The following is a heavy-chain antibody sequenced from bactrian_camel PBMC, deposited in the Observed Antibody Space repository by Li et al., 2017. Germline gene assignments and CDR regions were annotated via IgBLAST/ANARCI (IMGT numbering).Heavy chain of an antibody. CDR2: IDRDGST. Sequence: HVQLVESGGGSVQAGGSLLLSCTASEHPYCLGWFRQAPGKEREAVAAIDRDGSTTYTDSVKGRFAISRDNAKNTVYLQMNSLKPEDTALYYCSVATTSATFNYWGQGTQVTVS. CDR3: SVATTSATFNY. V-gene: IGHV3S53*01. CDR1: EHPYCL. D-gene: IGHD5*01. J-gene: IGHJ4*01.